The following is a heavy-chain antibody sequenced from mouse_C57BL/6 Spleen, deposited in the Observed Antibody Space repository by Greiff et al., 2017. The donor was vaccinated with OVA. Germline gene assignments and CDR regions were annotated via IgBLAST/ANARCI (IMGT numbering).Heavy chain of an antibody. Sequence: QVQLQQPGAELVKPGASVKMSCKASGYTFTSYWITWVKQRPGQGLEWIGDIYPGSGSTNYNEKFKSKATLTVDTSSSTAYMQLSSLTSEDSAVYYCARGDYYGSSAEDAWFAYWGQGTLVTVSA. CDR3: ARGDYYGSSAEDAWFAY. CDR1: GYTFTSYW. J-gene: IGHJ3*01. D-gene: IGHD1-1*01. CDR2: IYPGSGST. V-gene: IGHV1-55*01.